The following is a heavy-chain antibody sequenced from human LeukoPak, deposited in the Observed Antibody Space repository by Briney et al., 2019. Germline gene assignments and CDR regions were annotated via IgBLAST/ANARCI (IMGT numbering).Heavy chain of an antibody. CDR1: GGSISNRNHY. D-gene: IGHD3-22*01. Sequence: SETLSLTCTVSGGSISNRNHYWGWIRQPPGKGLEWIGSFYYSGSTYYKPSLKSRVTISVDTSKNHFSLSLSAVTAADTAVYYCASPGPYYSETSGYLVLWGQGILVTVSS. V-gene: IGHV4-39*07. CDR3: ASPGPYYSETSGYLVL. CDR2: FYYSGST. J-gene: IGHJ4*02.